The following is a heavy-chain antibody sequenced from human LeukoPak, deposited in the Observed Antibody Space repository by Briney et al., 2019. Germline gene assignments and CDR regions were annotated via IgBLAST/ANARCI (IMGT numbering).Heavy chain of an antibody. Sequence: GGSLRLPCAASGFTFDDYAMHWVRQAPGKGLEWVSGISWNSGSIGYADSVKGRFTISRDNAKNSLYLQMNSLRAEDTAVYYCARDWYSSGYYGYWGQGTLVTVSS. CDR1: GFTFDDYA. V-gene: IGHV3-9*01. D-gene: IGHD3-22*01. J-gene: IGHJ4*02. CDR2: ISWNSGSI. CDR3: ARDWYSSGYYGY.